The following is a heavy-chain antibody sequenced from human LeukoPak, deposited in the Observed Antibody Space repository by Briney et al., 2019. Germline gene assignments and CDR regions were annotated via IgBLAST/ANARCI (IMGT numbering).Heavy chain of an antibody. V-gene: IGHV4-31*03. CDR3: AYSSSGAFDI. D-gene: IGHD6-6*01. CDR1: GGSISSGGYY. J-gene: IGHJ3*02. CDR2: IYYSGST. Sequence: SETLSLTCTVSGGSISSGGYYWSWIRQHPGKGLEWIGYIYYSGSTYYNPSLKSRVTISVDTSKNQFSLKLSSVTAADTAEYYCAYSSSGAFDIWGQGTMVTVSS.